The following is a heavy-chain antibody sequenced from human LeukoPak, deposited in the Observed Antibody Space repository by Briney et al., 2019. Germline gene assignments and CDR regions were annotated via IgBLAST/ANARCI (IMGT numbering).Heavy chain of an antibody. V-gene: IGHV3-23*01. CDR3: AKAPVTTMIVVVIPHYFDC. D-gene: IGHD3-22*01. J-gene: IGHJ4*02. CDR2: ISGSGGST. CDR1: GFTFSSYA. Sequence: GGSLRLSCAASGFTFSSYAMSWVRQAPGKGLEWVSAISGSGGSTYYADSVKGRFTISRDNSKNTLYLQMNSLRAEDTAVYYCAKAPVTTMIVVVIPHYFDCWGQGTLVTVSS.